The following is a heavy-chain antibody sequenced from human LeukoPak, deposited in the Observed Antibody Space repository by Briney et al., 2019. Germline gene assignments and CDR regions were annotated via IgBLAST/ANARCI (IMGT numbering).Heavy chain of an antibody. CDR2: ISWNSGSI. CDR1: GFTFDDYA. J-gene: IGHJ2*01. V-gene: IGHV3-9*01. Sequence: GGSLRLSCAASGFTFDDYAMHWVRQAPGKGLEWVSGISWNSGSIGYADSVKGRFTISRDNSKNTLYLQMNSLRAEDTAVYYCAKTYGGNSHWYFDLWGRGALVTVSS. CDR3: AKTYGGNSHWYFDL. D-gene: IGHD4-17*01.